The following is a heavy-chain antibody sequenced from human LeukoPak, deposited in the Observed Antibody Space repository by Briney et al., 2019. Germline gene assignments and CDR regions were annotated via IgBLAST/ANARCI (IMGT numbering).Heavy chain of an antibody. V-gene: IGHV3-66*01. D-gene: IGHD6-19*01. CDR1: GFTVSSNY. CDR2: IYTGGTT. J-gene: IGHJ4*02. Sequence: PGGSLRLSCAASGFTVSSNYMNWVRQAPGKGLEWVSVIYTGGTTYYADSVKARFTISRDNSKNTLSLQMNSLGAEDTAVYYCVRTSSGWYTHWGQGTLVTVSS. CDR3: VRTSSGWYTH.